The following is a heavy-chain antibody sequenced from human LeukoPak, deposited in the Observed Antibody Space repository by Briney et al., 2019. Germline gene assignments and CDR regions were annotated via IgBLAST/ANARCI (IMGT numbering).Heavy chain of an antibody. V-gene: IGHV3-30-3*01. Sequence: GGSLRLSCAASGFTFSSYAMHWVRQAPGKGLEWVAVISYDGSNKYYADSVKGRFTISRDNAKNSLYLQMNSLRAEDTAVYYCAGAYSSSSLDYWGQGTLVTVSS. CDR2: ISYDGSNK. CDR3: AGAYSSSSLDY. CDR1: GFTFSSYA. D-gene: IGHD6-6*01. J-gene: IGHJ4*02.